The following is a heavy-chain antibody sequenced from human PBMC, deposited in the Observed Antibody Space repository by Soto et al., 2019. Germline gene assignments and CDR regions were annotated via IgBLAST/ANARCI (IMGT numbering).Heavy chain of an antibody. V-gene: IGHV2-5*02. D-gene: IGHD4-17*01. CDR2: IYWDDDK. CDR3: ARKNYGDYPTDY. J-gene: IGHJ4*02. CDR1: GFSLSTRGVG. Sequence: SGPTLGNPTQTLTLTCTVSGFSLSTRGVGVGWIRQPPGKALEWLAVIYWDDDKRYSPSLQSRLTITKDTSKNQVVLTMTNMDPVDTATYYCARKNYGDYPTDYWGQGTLVTVSS.